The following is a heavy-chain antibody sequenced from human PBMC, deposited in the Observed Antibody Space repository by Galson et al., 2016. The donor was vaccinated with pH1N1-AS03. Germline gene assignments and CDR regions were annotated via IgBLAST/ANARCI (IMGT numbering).Heavy chain of an antibody. V-gene: IGHV3-53*01. CDR3: ARVDSSTYSDGWVPFDY. D-gene: IGHD5-24*01. J-gene: IGHJ4*02. CDR1: GLRVAKNY. Sequence: SLRLSCAVSGLRVAKNYMSWVRQAPGKGLEWVSSIYTGGDTFHTDSVRGRFTISRDDSKNTLYLQMNSLRAADTAMYYCARVDSSTYSDGWVPFDYWGQGTLVTVSS. CDR2: IYTGGDT.